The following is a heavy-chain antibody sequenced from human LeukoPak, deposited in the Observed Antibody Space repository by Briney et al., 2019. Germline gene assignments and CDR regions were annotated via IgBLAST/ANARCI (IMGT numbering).Heavy chain of an antibody. D-gene: IGHD5-18*01. V-gene: IGHV4-38-2*01. J-gene: IGHJ4*02. Sequence: PSETLSLTCAVSGYSIGSAYYWGWIRQPPGKGLEWIGSIYHSGSTYYNPSLKSRVTISVDTSKNQFSLKLSSVTAADTAVYYCARFLAVSGYSYGYLDYWGQGTLVTVSS. CDR3: ARFLAVSGYSYGYLDY. CDR1: GYSIGSAYY. CDR2: IYHSGST.